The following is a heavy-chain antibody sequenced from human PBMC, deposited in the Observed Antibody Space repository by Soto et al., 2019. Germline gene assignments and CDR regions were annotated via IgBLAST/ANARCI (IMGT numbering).Heavy chain of an antibody. D-gene: IGHD3-22*01. CDR1: GGSISSGGYY. J-gene: IGHJ5*01. CDR2: IYYSGIT. Sequence: PXETLPLPFTDSGGSISSGGYYWSWIRQHPGKGLEWIGYIYYSGITYYNPSLKSRVTISVDTSKNQFSLKLSSVTAADTAVYYCARDRTGHYDSSGYGFDSWGQGTLVTVSS. V-gene: IGHV4-31*03. CDR3: ARDRTGHYDSSGYGFDS.